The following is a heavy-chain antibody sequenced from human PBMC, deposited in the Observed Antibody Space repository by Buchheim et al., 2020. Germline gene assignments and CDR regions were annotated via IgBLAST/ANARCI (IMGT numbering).Heavy chain of an antibody. CDR1: GYSFTSYW. CDR3: ARHMTWGVEAAAHDY. Sequence: VQVVQSGAEVKKPGESLRISCKGSGYSFTSYWISWVRQMPGKGLEWMGRIDPSDSETNYSPPFQGHVTISADKSIATAYPQWSSLKASDTAMYYCARHMTWGVEAAAHDYWGQGTL. CDR2: IDPSDSET. V-gene: IGHV5-10-1*03. D-gene: IGHD6-13*01. J-gene: IGHJ4*02.